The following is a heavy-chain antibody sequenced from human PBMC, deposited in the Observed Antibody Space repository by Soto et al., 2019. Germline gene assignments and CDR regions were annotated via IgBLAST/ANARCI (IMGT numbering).Heavy chain of an antibody. CDR3: TRDLFSYDYSGILWFDP. J-gene: IGHJ5*02. CDR1: GFAFSGSA. CDR2: IRSKGHNYAT. V-gene: IGHV3-73*01. Sequence: GGSLRLSCAASGFAFSGSAMYWVRQASGKGPEWVGRIRSKGHNYATEYAASVKGRFTISRDDSKNTAYLQMNSLQTEDTAVYYCTRDLFSYDYSGILWFDPWGQGTLVTVSS. D-gene: IGHD3-16*01.